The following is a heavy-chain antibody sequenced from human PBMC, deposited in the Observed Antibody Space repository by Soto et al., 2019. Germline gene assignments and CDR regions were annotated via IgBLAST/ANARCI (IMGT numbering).Heavy chain of an antibody. J-gene: IGHJ4*02. CDR2: IYSGGST. CDR3: ATTAYCGGECSFDY. V-gene: IGHV3-53*01. Sequence: GGSLRLSCAASGFTVSSNYMSWVRQAPGKGLEWVSVIYSGGSTYYADSVKGRFTISRDNSKNTLYLQMNSLRAEDTAVYYCATTAYCGGECSFDYWGQGTLVTVSS. D-gene: IGHD2-21*01. CDR1: GFTVSSNY.